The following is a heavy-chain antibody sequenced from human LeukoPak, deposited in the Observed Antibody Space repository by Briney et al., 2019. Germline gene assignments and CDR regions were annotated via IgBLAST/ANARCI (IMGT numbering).Heavy chain of an antibody. CDR1: GFTFSDYY. D-gene: IGHD5-18*01. J-gene: IGHJ4*02. CDR2: ISSSSGTM. CDR3: ARARGYSYGLDY. Sequence: PGGSLRLSCAASGFTFSDYYMSWIRQAPGKGLEWVSYISSSSGTMYYADSVKGRFTISRDNAKNSLYLQMNSLRAEDTAVYYCARARGYSYGLDYWGQGTLVTVSS. V-gene: IGHV3-11*04.